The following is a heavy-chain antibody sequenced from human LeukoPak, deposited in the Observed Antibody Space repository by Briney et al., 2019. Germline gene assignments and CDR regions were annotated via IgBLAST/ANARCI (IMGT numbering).Heavy chain of an antibody. J-gene: IGHJ5*02. CDR3: AREGGDSSGYYPPRGLNNWFDP. Sequence: GASVKVSCKASGYTFTSYYMHWVRQAPGQGLEWMGIINPSSGGTSYAQKFQGRVRMTRARATSTVDMELSRLRSEGTAVYYCAREGGDSSGYYPPRGLNNWFDPWGQGTLVTVSS. D-gene: IGHD3-22*01. V-gene: IGHV1-46*01. CDR1: GYTFTSYY. CDR2: INPSSGGT.